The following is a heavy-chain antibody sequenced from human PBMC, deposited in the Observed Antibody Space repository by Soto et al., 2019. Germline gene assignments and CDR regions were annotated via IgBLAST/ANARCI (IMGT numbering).Heavy chain of an antibody. CDR3: SNRKTTGTWWFDP. J-gene: IGHJ5*02. D-gene: IGHD4-17*01. Sequence: QITLKESGPTLVKPTQTLTLTCTFSGFSLTTSGVGVGWIRQPPGKALEWLALIYWDDDKRYSPSLKSRLTHPQDTPKNPVVPTKDHMDPADTATYFCSNRKTTGTWWFDPWGQGTLVTVSS. V-gene: IGHV2-5*02. CDR1: GFSLTTSGVG. CDR2: IYWDDDK.